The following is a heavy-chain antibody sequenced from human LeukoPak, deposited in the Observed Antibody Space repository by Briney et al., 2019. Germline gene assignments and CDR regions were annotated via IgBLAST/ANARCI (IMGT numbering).Heavy chain of an antibody. CDR2: ISGSGGST. CDR1: GFTFSSYA. J-gene: IGHJ4*02. V-gene: IGHV3-23*01. CDR3: ANATGFYGPSY. D-gene: IGHD2/OR15-2a*01. Sequence: TGGSLSLSCAASGFTFSSYAMSWVRQAPGKGLEWVSAISGSGGSTYYADSVKGRFTISRDNSKNTLYLQMNSLRAEDTAVYYCANATGFYGPSYWGQGTLVTVSS.